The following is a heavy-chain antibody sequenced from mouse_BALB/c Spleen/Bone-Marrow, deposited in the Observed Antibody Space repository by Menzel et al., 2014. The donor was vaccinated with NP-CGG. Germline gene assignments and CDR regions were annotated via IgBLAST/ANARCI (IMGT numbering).Heavy chain of an antibody. J-gene: IGHJ2*01. V-gene: IGHV1-20*02. CDR2: INPYNGDT. CDR1: GYSFTGYF. D-gene: IGHD2-14*01. Sequence: EVQLQQSGPELVKPGASVKISCKASGYSFTGYFMNWAVQSHGKSLEWIGRINPYNGDTFYNQKFKGNATLTVDKSSSTAHMELRSLASEDSAVYYCAGCNYRYDGDFDYWGQGTTLTVSS. CDR3: AGCNYRYDGDFDY.